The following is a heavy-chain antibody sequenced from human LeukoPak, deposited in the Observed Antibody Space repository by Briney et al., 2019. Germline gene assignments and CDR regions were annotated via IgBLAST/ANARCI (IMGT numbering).Heavy chain of an antibody. CDR2: IWYDGSNK. CDR3: AKGYSYGYDY. Sequence: GGSLRLYCAASGFTFSSYGMRWVRQAPGKGLEWVAVIWYDGSNKYYADSVKGRFTISRDNSKNTLYLQMNSLRAEDTAVYYCAKGYSYGYDYWGQGTLVTVSS. CDR1: GFTFSSYG. V-gene: IGHV3-33*06. D-gene: IGHD5-18*01. J-gene: IGHJ4*02.